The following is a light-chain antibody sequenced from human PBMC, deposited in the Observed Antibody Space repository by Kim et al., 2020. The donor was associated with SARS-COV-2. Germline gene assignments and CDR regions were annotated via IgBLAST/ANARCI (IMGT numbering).Light chain of an antibody. CDR1: RSNIGANLD. J-gene: IGLJ1*01. Sequence: QRVTFSCTGSRSNIGANLDVHWYQHLPGTAPKLLIYGNTNRPSGVPDRFSGSKSGTSASLAIIGLQAEDEADYYCQSYDNSLNSYVFGTGTKVTVL. CDR2: GNT. V-gene: IGLV1-40*01. CDR3: QSYDNSLNSYV.